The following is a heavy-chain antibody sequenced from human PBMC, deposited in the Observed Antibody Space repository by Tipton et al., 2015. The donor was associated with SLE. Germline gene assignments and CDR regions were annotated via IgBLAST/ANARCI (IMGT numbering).Heavy chain of an antibody. V-gene: IGHV4-4*07. CDR3: ARGHSGYDYATFDI. J-gene: IGHJ3*02. Sequence: TLSLTCTVSGGSISSYYWSWIRQPAGKGLEWIGRIYTSGSTNYNPSLKSRVTMSVDTSKNQFSLKLSSVTAADTAVYYCARGHSGYDYATFDIWGQGTMVTVSS. CDR2: IYTSGST. CDR1: GGSISSYY. D-gene: IGHD5-12*01.